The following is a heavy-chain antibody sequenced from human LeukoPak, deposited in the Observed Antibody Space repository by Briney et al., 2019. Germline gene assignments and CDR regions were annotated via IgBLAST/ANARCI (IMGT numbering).Heavy chain of an antibody. Sequence: PSETLSLTCIVSGGSISSYYWSWIRQPPGKGLEWIGYIYYSGSTYYNPSLKSRVTISVDTSKNQFSLKLSSVTAADTAVYYCARDSRSKGFDYWGQGTLVTVSS. CDR2: IYYSGST. V-gene: IGHV4-59*12. CDR3: ARDSRSKGFDY. D-gene: IGHD3-10*01. J-gene: IGHJ4*02. CDR1: GGSISSYY.